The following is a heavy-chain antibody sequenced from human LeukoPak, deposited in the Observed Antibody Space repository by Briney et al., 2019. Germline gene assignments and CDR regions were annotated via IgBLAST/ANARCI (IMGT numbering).Heavy chain of an antibody. J-gene: IGHJ6*03. CDR1: GGSFSGYY. CDR3: AVVYSSIAARPIRRDGYNLGTHYYMDV. V-gene: IGHV4-34*01. Sequence: SETLSLTCAVSGGSFSGYYWSWIRQPPGKGLEWIGEINQSGSTNYNPSLKSGDPISVDNSQNQFSLKVRSLNAADTAVYYCAVVYSSIAARPIRRDGYNLGTHYYMDVWGKGTTVTVSS. D-gene: IGHD6-6*01. CDR2: INQSGST.